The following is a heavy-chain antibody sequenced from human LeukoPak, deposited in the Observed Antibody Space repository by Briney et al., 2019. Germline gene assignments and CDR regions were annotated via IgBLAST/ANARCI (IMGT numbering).Heavy chain of an antibody. CDR3: ARAMLRGVTDV. CDR2: ITSSSGTM. V-gene: IGHV3-48*01. CDR1: GFTFSTYT. J-gene: IGHJ6*04. Sequence: GGSLRLSCAASGFTFSTYTMNWVRQAPGHGLEWVSYITSSSGTMYYTDSVEGRFTISRDSAKGSLYLQMNSLRAEDTAIYYCARAMLRGVTDVWGKGTTVTVSS. D-gene: IGHD3-10*01.